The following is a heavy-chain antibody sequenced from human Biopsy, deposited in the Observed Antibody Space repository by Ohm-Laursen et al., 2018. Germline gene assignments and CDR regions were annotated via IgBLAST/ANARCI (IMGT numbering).Heavy chain of an antibody. Sequence: SVKVSCKAFGYDFLDFHIHWVRQVPGQGLEWIGHINPHTGVTKYAQKFLDRITMTGDTSISTAYMDLSRLTSADTGIYYCARPSGGVSTIGFDPWGQGTLVIVSS. CDR3: ARPSGGVSTIGFDP. CDR1: GYDFLDFH. D-gene: IGHD5/OR15-5a*01. CDR2: INPHTGVT. J-gene: IGHJ5*02. V-gene: IGHV1-2*05.